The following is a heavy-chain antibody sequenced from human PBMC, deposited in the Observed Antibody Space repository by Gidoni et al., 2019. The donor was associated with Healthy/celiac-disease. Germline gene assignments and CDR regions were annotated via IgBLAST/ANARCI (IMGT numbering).Heavy chain of an antibody. V-gene: IGHV3-23*01. J-gene: IGHJ3*02. CDR3: AKDQVVAVAGPWGVDAFDI. Sequence: EVQLLESGGGLVQPGGSLRLSCAASGFTFSSYAMSWVRQAPGKGLEWVSAISGSGGSTYYADSVKGRFTISRDNSKNTLYLQMNSLRAEDTAVYYCAKDQVVAVAGPWGVDAFDIWGQGTMVTVSS. D-gene: IGHD6-19*01. CDR2: ISGSGGST. CDR1: GFTFSSYA.